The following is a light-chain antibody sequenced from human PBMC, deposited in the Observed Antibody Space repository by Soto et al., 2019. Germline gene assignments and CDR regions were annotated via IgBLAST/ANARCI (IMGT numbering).Light chain of an antibody. Sequence: QSVLTQPPSVSGAPGQRVTISCTGSSSNIGAGYEVHWYQQLPGTAPKLLIYANTNRPSGVPYRFSGSKSGTSASLAITGLQAEDEADYYCQSYDSSLSGYVFGGGTKVTVL. J-gene: IGLJ3*02. V-gene: IGLV1-40*01. CDR1: SSNIGAGYE. CDR3: QSYDSSLSGYV. CDR2: ANT.